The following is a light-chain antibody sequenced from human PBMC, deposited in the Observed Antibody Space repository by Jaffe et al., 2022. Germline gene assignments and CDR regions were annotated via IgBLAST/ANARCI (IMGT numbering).Light chain of an antibody. V-gene: IGKV1-39*01. CDR1: QSISGF. CDR3: QQSYSMPLT. J-gene: IGKJ4*01. Sequence: DIQMTQSPSSLSASVGDRVTITCRASQSISGFLNWYRQKPGKAPESLIYAASSLESGVPSRFSGSGSGTDFTLTISNLQPEDFATYFCQQSYSMPLTFGGGTKVEIK. CDR2: AAS.